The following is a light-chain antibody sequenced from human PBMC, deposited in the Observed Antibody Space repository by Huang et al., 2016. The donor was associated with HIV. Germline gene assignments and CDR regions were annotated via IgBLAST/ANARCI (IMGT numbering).Light chain of an antibody. CDR1: QSVRGS. J-gene: IGKJ1*01. CDR2: GAS. V-gene: IGKV3-15*01. Sequence: EIVMTQSPATLSVSPGERATLSCRASQSVRGSLAWYQQKPGQAPRRLIYGASTRATGIPARFSGSGSGTEFTPTISSLQSEDFAVYYCQQYNNWPPWTFGQGTKVEIK. CDR3: QQYNNWPPWT.